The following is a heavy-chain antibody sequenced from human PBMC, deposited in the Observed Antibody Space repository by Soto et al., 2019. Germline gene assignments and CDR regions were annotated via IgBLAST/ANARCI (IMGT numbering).Heavy chain of an antibody. CDR1: GGSISSSSYY. Sequence: PSETLSLTCTVSGGSISSSSYYWGWIRQPPGKGLEWIGSIYYSGSTHYNPSLKRRVTIPADTSKNEFSLKLSSVTAADTAVYYCARSRSGYYSWFDYWGQGTLVTVSS. CDR3: ARSRSGYYSWFDY. D-gene: IGHD3-22*01. CDR2: IYYSGST. J-gene: IGHJ4*02. V-gene: IGHV4-39*01.